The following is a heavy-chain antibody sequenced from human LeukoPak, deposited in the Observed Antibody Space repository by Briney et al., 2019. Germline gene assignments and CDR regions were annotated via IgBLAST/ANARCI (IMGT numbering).Heavy chain of an antibody. Sequence: GGSLRLSCAASGFTFSSYAMHWVRQAPGKGLEWVAIISYDGSNKFYADSVKGRFTISRDNSKNTLYLQMNSLGPEDTAMYYCAKVAEGNIVVVTALDYWGQGTLVTVSS. CDR2: ISYDGSNK. CDR3: AKVAEGNIVVVTALDY. D-gene: IGHD2-21*02. V-gene: IGHV3-30*18. CDR1: GFTFSSYA. J-gene: IGHJ4*02.